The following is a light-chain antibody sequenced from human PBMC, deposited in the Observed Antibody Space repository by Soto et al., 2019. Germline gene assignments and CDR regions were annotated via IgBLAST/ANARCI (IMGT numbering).Light chain of an antibody. CDR3: SSFTSINTRV. CDR1: SSDVGGYNY. CDR2: EVS. J-gene: IGLJ3*02. Sequence: QSALTQPASVSGSPGQSITISCTGTSSDVGGYNYVSWYQQHPGKAPKLMIYEVSNRPSGVSNRFSGSKSGNTASLTISGVTNEDEADYCCSSFTSINTRVYGGGTK. V-gene: IGLV2-14*01.